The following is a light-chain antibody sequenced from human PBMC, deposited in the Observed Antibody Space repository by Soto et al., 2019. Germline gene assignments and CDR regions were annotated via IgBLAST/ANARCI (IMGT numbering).Light chain of an antibody. V-gene: IGLV1-47*01. CDR2: KNS. CDR1: GSNIGSNY. CDR3: AAWDDTLRSSYV. J-gene: IGLJ1*01. Sequence: QSVRTQPPSASGTPGQTVTISCSGSGSNIGSNYVDWYQQFPGTAPKLLIYKNSQRPSGVPDRFSGSKSGTSASLAISGLRSEDEAHYYCAAWDDTLRSSYVFGPGTKVTVL.